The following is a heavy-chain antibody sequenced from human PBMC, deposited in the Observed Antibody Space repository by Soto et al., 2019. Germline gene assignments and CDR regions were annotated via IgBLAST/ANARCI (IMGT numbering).Heavy chain of an antibody. V-gene: IGHV3-74*01. CDR2: ISNDGSST. J-gene: IGHJ3*02. Sequence: GGSLRLSCAASGFTSSSYWIHWVRQAPGRGLVWVSRISNDGSSTNYADSVKGRFTISRDNAENTVYLQMNSLRAEDTAVYYCARDTYYYDSSDHFSADAFDIWGKGTTVTVS. D-gene: IGHD3-22*01. CDR1: GFTSSSYW. CDR3: ARDTYYYDSSDHFSADAFDI.